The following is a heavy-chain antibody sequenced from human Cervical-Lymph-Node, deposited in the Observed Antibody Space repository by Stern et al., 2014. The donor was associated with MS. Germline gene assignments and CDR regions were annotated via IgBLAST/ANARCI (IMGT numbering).Heavy chain of an antibody. J-gene: IGHJ5*02. D-gene: IGHD3-10*01. CDR2: IFPLFGPA. V-gene: IGHV1-69*14. CDR3: AEGVGPFDP. CDR1: GGTFSSYT. Sequence: QDQLVQSGAEVKKPGSSVKVSCKASGGTFSSYTISWVRQAPGQGLEWMGGIFPLFGPAKYAQRFQGRVTITADKSTSTVYLDLSSLRSEDTAFYYCAEGVGPFDPWGQGTLVTVSS.